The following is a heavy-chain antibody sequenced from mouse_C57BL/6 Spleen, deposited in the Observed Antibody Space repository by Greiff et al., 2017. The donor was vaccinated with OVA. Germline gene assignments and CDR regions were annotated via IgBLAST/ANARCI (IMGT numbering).Heavy chain of an antibody. J-gene: IGHJ1*03. CDR2: IDPENGDT. D-gene: IGHD1-1*01. V-gene: IGHV14-4*01. CDR1: GFNIKDDY. Sequence: VQLQQSGAELVRPGASVKLSCTASGFNIKDDYMHWVKQRPEQGLEWIGWIDPENGDTEYASKFQGKATITADTSSNTAYLQLSSLTSEDTAVYYCTTVSGSSYWYFDVWGTGTTVTVSS. CDR3: TTVSGSSYWYFDV.